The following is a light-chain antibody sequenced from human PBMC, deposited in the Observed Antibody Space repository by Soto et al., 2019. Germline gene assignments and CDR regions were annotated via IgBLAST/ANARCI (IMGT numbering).Light chain of an antibody. CDR3: QQRSKWPLT. J-gene: IGKJ4*01. Sequence: ELVLTQSTVTLSLSPGERATLSCRASQSVTSFLAWYQQKPGQAPRLLIYDVSQRATGIPARFSGSGSGTDFTLTISILEPEDFAVYYCQQRSKWPLTFGGGTKVEIK. CDR2: DVS. V-gene: IGKV3-11*01. CDR1: QSVTSF.